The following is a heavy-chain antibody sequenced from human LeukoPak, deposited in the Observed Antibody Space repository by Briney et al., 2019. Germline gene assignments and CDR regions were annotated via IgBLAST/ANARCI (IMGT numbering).Heavy chain of an antibody. CDR1: GYTFTSYD. CDR3: ASSSWYTPTHSSRFFYYYYYGMDV. CDR2: MNPNSGNT. Sequence: ASVKVSCKASGYTFTSYDINWVRQATGQGLEWMGWMNPNSGNTGYAQKFQGRVTMTRNTSISTAYMELSSLRSEDTAVYYCASSSWYTPTHSSRFFYYYYYGMDVWGQGTTVTVSS. J-gene: IGHJ6*02. D-gene: IGHD6-13*01. V-gene: IGHV1-8*01.